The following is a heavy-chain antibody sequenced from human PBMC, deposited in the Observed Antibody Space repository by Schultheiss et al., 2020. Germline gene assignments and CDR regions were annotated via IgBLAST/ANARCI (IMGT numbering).Heavy chain of an antibody. Sequence: GGSLRLSCAASGFTFSSYAMHWVRQAPGKGLEWVAVISYDGSNKYYADSVKGRFTISRDNAKNSLYLQMNSLRAEDTAVYYCARGNDARVWGQGTMVTVSS. V-gene: IGHV3-30-3*01. D-gene: IGHD1-1*01. CDR3: ARGNDARV. CDR1: GFTFSSYA. J-gene: IGHJ3*01. CDR2: ISYDGSNK.